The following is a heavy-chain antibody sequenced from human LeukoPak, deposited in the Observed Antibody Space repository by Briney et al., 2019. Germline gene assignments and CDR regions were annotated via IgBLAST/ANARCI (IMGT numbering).Heavy chain of an antibody. J-gene: IGHJ4*02. CDR2: IYYSGST. CDR1: GDSISSSGDY. V-gene: IGHV4-39*07. D-gene: IGHD4-17*01. Sequence: SETLSLTCTVSGDSISSSGDYWGWIRQPPGKGLEWIGNIYYSGSTYYNPSLKSRVTIAVDTSKNQFSLKLSSVTAADTAVYYCARLPLEASGDLNFDYWGQGTLVTVSS. CDR3: ARLPLEASGDLNFDY.